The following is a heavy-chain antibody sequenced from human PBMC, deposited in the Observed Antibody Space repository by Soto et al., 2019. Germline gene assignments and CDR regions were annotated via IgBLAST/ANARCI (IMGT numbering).Heavy chain of an antibody. V-gene: IGHV3-23*01. CDR3: AKDPIAARRGGVFHY. CDR1: GFTFSSYA. D-gene: IGHD6-6*01. J-gene: IGHJ4*02. CDR2: ISGSGGST. Sequence: GGSLRLSCAASGFTFSSYAMSWVRQAPGKGLEWVSAISGSGGSTYYADSVKGRFTISRDNSKNTLYLQMNSLRAEDTAVYYCAKDPIAARRGGVFHYWGQGTLVTVSS.